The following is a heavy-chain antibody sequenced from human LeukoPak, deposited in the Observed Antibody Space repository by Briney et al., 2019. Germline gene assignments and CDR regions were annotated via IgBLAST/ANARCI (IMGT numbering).Heavy chain of an antibody. CDR2: IIPIFGTA. V-gene: IGHV1-69*13. D-gene: IGHD3-22*01. Sequence: ASVKVSCKASGGPYSSYAISWVRQAPGQGLEWMGRIIPIFGTANYAQKFQGRVTITPDESTSTAYMELSSLRSEDTAVYYCARSRYRSSGYYYFDYWGQGTLVTVSS. CDR3: ARSRYRSSGYYYFDY. CDR1: GGPYSSYA. J-gene: IGHJ4*02.